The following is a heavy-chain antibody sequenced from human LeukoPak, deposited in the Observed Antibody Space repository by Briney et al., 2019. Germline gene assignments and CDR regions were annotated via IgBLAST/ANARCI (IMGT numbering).Heavy chain of an antibody. CDR3: ARGPSSFFDSSGYYLYYYYGMDV. V-gene: IGHV1-8*01. CDR1: GYTFTSYD. CDR2: MNPNSGNT. D-gene: IGHD3-22*01. J-gene: IGHJ6*02. Sequence: ASVTVSCKASGYTFTSYDINWVRQATGQGLEWMGWMNPNSGNTGYAQKFQDRVTMTRNTSISTAYMELSSLRSEDTAVYYCARGPSSFFDSSGYYLYYYYGMDVWGQGTTVTVSS.